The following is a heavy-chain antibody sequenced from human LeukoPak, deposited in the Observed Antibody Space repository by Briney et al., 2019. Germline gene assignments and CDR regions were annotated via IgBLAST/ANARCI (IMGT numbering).Heavy chain of an antibody. CDR3: AKDRVAVTTVFDY. Sequence: GGSLRLSCAASGFTISSYAMSWVRQAPGKGLEWVSAISGSGGSTYYADSVKGRFTISRDNSKNTLYLQMNSLRAEDTAVYYCAKDRVAVTTVFDYWGQGTLVTVSS. CDR1: GFTISSYA. D-gene: IGHD4-17*01. V-gene: IGHV3-23*01. CDR2: ISGSGGST. J-gene: IGHJ4*02.